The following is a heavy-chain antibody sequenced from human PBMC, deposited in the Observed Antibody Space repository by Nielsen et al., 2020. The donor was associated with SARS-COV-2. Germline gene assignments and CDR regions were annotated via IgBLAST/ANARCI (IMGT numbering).Heavy chain of an antibody. Sequence: GESLKISCAASGFTFSSYWMHWVRQAPGKGLVWVSRINSGGSSTSYADSVKGRFTISRDNAKNTLYLQMNSLRAEDTAVYYCARRAQDGPYYYYGMDVWGQGTTVTVSS. D-gene: IGHD5-24*01. J-gene: IGHJ6*02. V-gene: IGHV3-74*01. CDR3: ARRAQDGPYYYYGMDV. CDR2: INSGGSST. CDR1: GFTFSSYW.